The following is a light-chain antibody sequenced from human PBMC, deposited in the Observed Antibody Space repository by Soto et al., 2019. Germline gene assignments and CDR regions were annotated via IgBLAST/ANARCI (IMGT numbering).Light chain of an antibody. CDR2: KAS. V-gene: IGKV1-5*03. J-gene: IGKJ1*01. Sequence: DIQMTQSPSTLSASVGDRVTITCRASQSISSWLAWYQQKPGKAPKLLIYKASSLESGVPSRFSGSGSGTDFTLTISSLQPDDFATYYCQQYSIYWTFGQGTKVEIK. CDR1: QSISSW. CDR3: QQYSIYWT.